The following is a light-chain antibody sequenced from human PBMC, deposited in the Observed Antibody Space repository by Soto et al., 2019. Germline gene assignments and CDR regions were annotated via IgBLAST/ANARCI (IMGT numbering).Light chain of an antibody. Sequence: DIQMTQSPSTLSASVGDIVIITCRASQTVERWMAWYQQKPGKAPKLLISDVSTLERGVPPRFSGSGSGTEFTLTISSLQPDDFATYYCQHYNSYSEAFGQGTKVDIK. CDR1: QTVERW. V-gene: IGKV1-5*01. J-gene: IGKJ1*01. CDR2: DVS. CDR3: QHYNSYSEA.